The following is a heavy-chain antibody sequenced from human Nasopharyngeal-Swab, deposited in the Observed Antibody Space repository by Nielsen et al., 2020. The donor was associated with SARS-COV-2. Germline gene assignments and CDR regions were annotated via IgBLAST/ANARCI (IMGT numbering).Heavy chain of an antibody. V-gene: IGHV3-48*04. Sequence: GESLKISCAASGFTFSTYSMNWVRQAPGKGLEWVSYITSSSSTKYYADSVKGRFTISRDNAKNSLYLQMDSLRAEDTALYYCAGDPYGDYATGQFDYWGQGTLVTVSS. CDR3: AGDPYGDYATGQFDY. D-gene: IGHD4-17*01. CDR2: ITSSSSTK. CDR1: GFTFSTYS. J-gene: IGHJ4*02.